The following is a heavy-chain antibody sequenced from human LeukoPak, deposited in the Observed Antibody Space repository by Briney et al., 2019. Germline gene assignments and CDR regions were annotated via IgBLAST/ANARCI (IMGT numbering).Heavy chain of an antibody. CDR2: IYYSGST. V-gene: IGHV4-59*01. CDR1: GGSISSYY. J-gene: IGHJ6*03. Sequence: SETLSLTCTVSGGSISSYYWSWIRQPPGKGLEWIGYIYYSGSTNYNPSLKSRVTISVDTSKNQFSLKLSSVTAADTAVYYCARVGTVVVPAAKVYYYYYYMDVWGKGTTVTVSS. D-gene: IGHD2-2*01. CDR3: ARVGTVVVPAAKVYYYYYYMDV.